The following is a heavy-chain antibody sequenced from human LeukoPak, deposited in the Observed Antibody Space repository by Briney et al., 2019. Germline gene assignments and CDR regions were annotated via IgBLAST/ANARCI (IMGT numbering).Heavy chain of an antibody. CDR1: GGSISSSSYY. V-gene: IGHV4-39*01. D-gene: IGHD1-26*01. CDR2: IYYSGST. J-gene: IGHJ4*02. CDR3: ARGGGSYPIDY. Sequence: SETLSLTCTVSGGSISSSSYYWGWIRQPPGKGLEWIGSIYYSGSTYYNPSLKSRVTISVDTSNNQFALKLSSGTAADTAVYYCARGGGSYPIDYWGQGALVTVSS.